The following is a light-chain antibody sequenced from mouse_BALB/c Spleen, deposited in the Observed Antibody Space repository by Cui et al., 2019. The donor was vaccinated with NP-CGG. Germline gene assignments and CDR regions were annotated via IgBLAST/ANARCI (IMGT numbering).Light chain of an antibody. Sequence: QAVVPQESALTTSPGETVTLTCRSITAAVTTSNYANWVQEKPDHLFTGLIGGTNNRAPGVPARFSGSLIGDKATLTITGAQTEDEAIYFCALWYSNHWVFGGGTKLTVL. V-gene: IGLV1*01. J-gene: IGLJ1*01. CDR1: TAAVTTSNY. CDR3: ALWYSNHWV. CDR2: GTN.